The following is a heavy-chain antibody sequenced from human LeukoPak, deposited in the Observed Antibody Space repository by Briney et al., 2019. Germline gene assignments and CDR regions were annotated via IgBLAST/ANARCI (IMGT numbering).Heavy chain of an antibody. CDR3: ARGTCSCTTCHHTYDY. D-gene: IGHD2-2*01. Sequence: PGGSLRLSCATSGFTFSNHAMHWVRQAPGKGLEYVSAITRNGGNTYYANSVKGGFTISRDNSKNTLYLQMGSLRAEDMAVYYCARGTCSCTTCHHTYDYWGQGTLVTVSS. J-gene: IGHJ4*02. CDR2: ITRNGGNT. CDR1: GFTFSNHA. V-gene: IGHV3-64*01.